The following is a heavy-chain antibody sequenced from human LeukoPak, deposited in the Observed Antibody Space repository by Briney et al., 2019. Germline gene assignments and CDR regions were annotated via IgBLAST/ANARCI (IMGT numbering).Heavy chain of an antibody. CDR1: GFTFSSYG. V-gene: IGHV3-33*06. CDR3: AKDAVGATTAAGFYY. CDR2: IWYDGSNK. D-gene: IGHD1-26*01. Sequence: GRSLRLSCAASGFTFSSYGMHWVRQAPGKGLEWVAVIWYDGSNKYYADSVKGRSTISRDNSKNTLYLQMNSLRAEDTAVYYCAKDAVGATTAAGFYYWGQGTLVTVSS. J-gene: IGHJ4*02.